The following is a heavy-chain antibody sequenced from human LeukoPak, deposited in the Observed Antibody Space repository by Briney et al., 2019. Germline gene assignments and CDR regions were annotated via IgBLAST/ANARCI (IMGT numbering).Heavy chain of an antibody. CDR1: GFTFSSYW. D-gene: IGHD3-3*01. J-gene: IGHJ6*03. V-gene: IGHV3-7*01. CDR2: IKQDGSEK. Sequence: PGGSLRLSCAASGFTFSSYWMSWVRQAPGKGLEWVANIKQDGSEKYYVDSVKGRFTISRDNAKNSLYLQMNSLRAEDTAVYYCAREADDFWSGYTQFGQGYMDVWGKGTTVTVSS. CDR3: AREADDFWSGYTQFGQGYMDV.